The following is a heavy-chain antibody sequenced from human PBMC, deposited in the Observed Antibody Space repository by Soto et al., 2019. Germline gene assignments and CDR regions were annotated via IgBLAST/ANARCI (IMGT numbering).Heavy chain of an antibody. CDR1: GDTFTGYY. CDR3: ARESGGATATLDYYYFYMDV. Sequence: QVQLVQSGAEVKKPGASVTVSCRASGDTFTGYYMHWVRQAPGQGLEWMGWINPNSGVTKYAQKFQGWFTMTRDTSIRTVCMQLSRLRSDDTAVYYCARESGGATATLDYYYFYMDVWGTGTTVTVSS. D-gene: IGHD5-12*01. V-gene: IGHV1-2*04. CDR2: INPNSGVT. J-gene: IGHJ6*03.